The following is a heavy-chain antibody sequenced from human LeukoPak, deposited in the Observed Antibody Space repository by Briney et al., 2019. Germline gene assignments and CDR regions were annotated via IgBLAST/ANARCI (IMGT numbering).Heavy chain of an antibody. J-gene: IGHJ4*02. D-gene: IGHD6-19*01. Sequence: SVKVSCKASGGTFSSYAISWVRQAPGQGLEWMGGIIPIFGAANYAQKFQGRVTITADESTSTAYMELSSLRSEDTAVYYCARYYSGWYYFDYWGQGTLVTVSS. V-gene: IGHV1-69*13. CDR1: GGTFSSYA. CDR2: IIPIFGAA. CDR3: ARYYSGWYYFDY.